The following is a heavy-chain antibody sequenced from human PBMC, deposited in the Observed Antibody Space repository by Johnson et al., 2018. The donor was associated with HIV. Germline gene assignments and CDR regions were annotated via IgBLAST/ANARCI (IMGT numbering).Heavy chain of an antibody. J-gene: IGHJ3*02. CDR3: ARDREYGLAWGWALDI. D-gene: IGHD6-19*01. CDR1: GFTFSSYA. CDR2: LSSDGYRT. Sequence: VQVVESGGGLVQPGGSLRLSCAASGFTFSSYAMHWVRQAPGKGLEYVSGLSSDGYRTYYANSVKGRFTISRDNAKNTLYLKMGSLRGEDKAVYYCARDREYGLAWGWALDIWGQGTMVTVSS. V-gene: IGHV3-64*01.